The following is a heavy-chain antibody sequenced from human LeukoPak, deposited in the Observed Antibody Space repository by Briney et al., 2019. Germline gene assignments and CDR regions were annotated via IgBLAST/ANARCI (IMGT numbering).Heavy chain of an antibody. J-gene: IGHJ4*02. CDR1: GGTFSSYA. CDR2: IIPIFGTA. Sequence: SVKVSCKASGGTFSSYAISWVRRAPGQGLEWMGGIIPIFGTANYAQKFQGRVTITADESTSTAYMELSSLRSEDTAVYSCARSYDFWSGYSYYFDYWGQGTLVTVSS. CDR3: ARSYDFWSGYSYYFDY. D-gene: IGHD3-3*01. V-gene: IGHV1-69*13.